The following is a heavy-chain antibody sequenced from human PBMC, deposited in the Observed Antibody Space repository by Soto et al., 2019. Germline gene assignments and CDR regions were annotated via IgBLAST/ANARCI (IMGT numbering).Heavy chain of an antibody. V-gene: IGHV3-49*03. CDR3: TRDPPNNYGSGTYPFDY. Sequence: EVQLVESGGGLAQPGRSLRLSCTSSGFTFDHYAMTWFRQAPGKGLERVGFITSKAYGGTTEYAASVKGRLTISRDDSKSIAYLQMDRLKTEDTAVYYCTRDPPNNYGSGTYPFDYWGQGALVTVSS. D-gene: IGHD3-10*01. J-gene: IGHJ4*02. CDR2: ITSKAYGGTT. CDR1: GFTFDHYA.